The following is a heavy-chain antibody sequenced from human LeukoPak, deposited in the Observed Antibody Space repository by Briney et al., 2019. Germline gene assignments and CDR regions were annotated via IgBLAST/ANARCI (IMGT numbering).Heavy chain of an antibody. V-gene: IGHV3-21*01. D-gene: IGHD6-19*01. CDR2: ISSSSYI. CDR1: GFTFSSYS. Sequence: GGSLRLSCAASGFTFSSYSMNWVRQAPGKGLEWVSSISSSSYIYYADSVKGRFTISRDNAKNSLYLQMNSLRAEDTAVYYCARDESIAVAGRGIDYWGQGTLVTVSS. CDR3: ARDESIAVAGRGIDY. J-gene: IGHJ4*02.